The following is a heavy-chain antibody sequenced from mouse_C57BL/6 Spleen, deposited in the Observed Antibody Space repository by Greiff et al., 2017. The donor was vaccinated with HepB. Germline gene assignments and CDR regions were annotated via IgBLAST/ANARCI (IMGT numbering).Heavy chain of an antibody. Sequence: EVQLQQSGAELVKPGASVKLSCTASGFNIKDYYMHWVKQRTEQGLEWIGRIDPEDGETKYAPKFQGKATITADTSSNTAYLQLSSLTSEDTAVYYGARLDGSSLYYYAMDYWGQGTSVTVSS. J-gene: IGHJ4*01. CDR2: IDPEDGET. CDR3: ARLDGSSLYYYAMDY. V-gene: IGHV14-2*01. CDR1: GFNIKDYY. D-gene: IGHD1-1*01.